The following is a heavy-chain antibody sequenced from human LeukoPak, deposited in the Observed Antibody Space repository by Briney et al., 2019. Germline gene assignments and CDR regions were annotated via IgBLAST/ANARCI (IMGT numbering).Heavy chain of an antibody. CDR1: GYSISRGYY. Sequence: PSETLSPTCTVSGYSISRGYYRGWIRQPPGKGPEWIGSIFHSGTPYYNPSLKSRVTISVETTKNQFSLKLRSVTAADTAVYYCARALKVYSSSSGDYYDYMDVWGKGTTVTVSS. CDR2: IFHSGTP. CDR3: ARALKVYSSSSGDYYDYMDV. D-gene: IGHD6-6*01. V-gene: IGHV4-38-2*02. J-gene: IGHJ6*03.